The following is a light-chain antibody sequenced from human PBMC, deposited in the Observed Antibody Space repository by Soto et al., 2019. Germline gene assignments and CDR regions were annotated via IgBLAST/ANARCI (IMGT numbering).Light chain of an antibody. CDR3: QQYNNWLT. J-gene: IGKJ4*01. CDR2: GTS. Sequence: EIVMTQSPATLSVSPGERATLSCRASQSVSNNLAWYQQKPGQAPRLLIYGTSTRATGIPARFSGSGSGTEFALTISSLQSEDFAVYFCQQYNNWLTFGGGTKVEIK. CDR1: QSVSNN. V-gene: IGKV3-15*01.